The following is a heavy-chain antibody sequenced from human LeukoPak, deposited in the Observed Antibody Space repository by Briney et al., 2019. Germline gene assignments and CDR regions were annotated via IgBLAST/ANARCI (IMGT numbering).Heavy chain of an antibody. V-gene: IGHV3-72*01. CDR1: GFTLSDHY. Sequence: GGSLRLSCAASGFTLSDHYMDWVRQAPGKGLEWVGRTRNRANSYTTDYAASVKGRFTISRDDLKSSLYLQMNSLRTEDTAVYYCARETPGAGHFDYWGQGSLVTVSS. CDR2: TRNRANSYTT. CDR3: ARETPGAGHFDY. J-gene: IGHJ4*02. D-gene: IGHD7-27*01.